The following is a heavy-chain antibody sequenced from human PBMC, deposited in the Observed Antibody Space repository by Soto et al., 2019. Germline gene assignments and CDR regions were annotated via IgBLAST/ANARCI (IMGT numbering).Heavy chain of an antibody. Sequence: GGSLRLAGVASGITFREHYMYWVRQDPGKRLEWVGRSRTKVNSYTTEYAASLNGRFIISRDESKNSLNLQMNSMKSEEPDADYYARSSGSYGHLDYWGQGTLVTVSS. CDR1: GITFREHY. V-gene: IGHV3-72*01. CDR3: ARSSGSYGHLDY. CDR2: SRTKVNSYTT. J-gene: IGHJ4*02. D-gene: IGHD3-16*01.